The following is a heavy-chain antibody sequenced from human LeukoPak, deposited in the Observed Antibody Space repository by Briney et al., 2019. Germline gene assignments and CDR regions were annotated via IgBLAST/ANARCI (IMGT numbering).Heavy chain of an antibody. CDR1: GYTFTSYY. D-gene: IGHD3-3*01. CDR3: ARDAAVVVTTFGVVRVGADDWFDP. CDR2: INPSGGST. J-gene: IGHJ5*02. V-gene: IGHV1-46*01. Sequence: ASVKVSCKASGYTFTSYYMHWVRQAPGQGLEWMGIINPSGGSTSYAQKFQGRVTMTRDTSTSTVYMELSSLRSEDTAVYYCARDAAVVVTTFGVVRVGADDWFDPWGQGTLVTVSS.